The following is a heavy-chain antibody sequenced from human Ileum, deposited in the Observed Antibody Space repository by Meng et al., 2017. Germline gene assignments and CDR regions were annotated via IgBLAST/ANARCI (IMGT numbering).Heavy chain of an antibody. Sequence: GESLKISCAASGFTFSSYGMHWVRQAPGMGLEWVAVIWYDGSNKYYADSVKGRFTISRDNSKNTLYLQMNNLRAEDTAVYSCASDAPYDSNGYNDYWGQGTLVTVSS. CDR1: GFTFSSYG. J-gene: IGHJ4*02. CDR2: IWYDGSNK. D-gene: IGHD3-22*01. CDR3: ASDAPYDSNGYNDY. V-gene: IGHV3-33*01.